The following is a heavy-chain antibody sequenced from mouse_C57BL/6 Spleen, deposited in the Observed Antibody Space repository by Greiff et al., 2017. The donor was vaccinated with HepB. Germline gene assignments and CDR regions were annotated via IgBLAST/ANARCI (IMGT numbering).Heavy chain of an antibody. Sequence: VQLQQSGPELVKPGASVKISCKASGYTFTDYYMNWVKQSHGKSLEWIGDINPNNGGTSYNQKFKGKATLTVDKSSSTAYMELRSLTSEDSAVYYCARQGCFDDWGQGTTLTVSS. CDR1: GYTFTDYY. CDR2: INPNNGGT. V-gene: IGHV1-26*01. CDR3: ARQGCFDD. J-gene: IGHJ2*01.